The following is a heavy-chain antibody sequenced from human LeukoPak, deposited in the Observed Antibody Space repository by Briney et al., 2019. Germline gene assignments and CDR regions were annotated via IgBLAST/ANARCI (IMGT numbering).Heavy chain of an antibody. CDR3: AKDAESLRYFARRGGFDY. J-gene: IGHJ4*02. CDR2: ISYDGSNK. Sequence: GRSLRLSCAASGSTFSSYGMHWVRQAPGKGLEWVAVISYDGSNKYYADSVKGRFTISGDNSKNTLYLQMNSLRAEDTAVYYCAKDAESLRYFARRGGFDYWGQGTLVTVSS. D-gene: IGHD3-9*01. V-gene: IGHV3-30*18. CDR1: GSTFSSYG.